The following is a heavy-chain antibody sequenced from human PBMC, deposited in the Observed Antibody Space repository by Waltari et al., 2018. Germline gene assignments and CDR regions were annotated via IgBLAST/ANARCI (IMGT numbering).Heavy chain of an antibody. CDR1: GFTFSRFW. D-gene: IGHD3-22*01. J-gene: IGHJ6*02. CDR3: VRDRSSGNVGPYYGMDV. CDR2: INHDGSRT. Sequence: EVQLVESGGGLVQPGGSLRLSCAASGFTFSRFWMLWVRQAPGKGPVWVARINHDGSRTSYGDSVKGRFTISRNNAKNTMYLQMNTLRVEDTAVYYCVRDRSSGNVGPYYGMDVWGQGTTVTVSS. V-gene: IGHV3-74*01.